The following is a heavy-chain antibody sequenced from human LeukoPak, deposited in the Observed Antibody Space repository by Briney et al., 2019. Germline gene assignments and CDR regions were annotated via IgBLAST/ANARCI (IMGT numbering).Heavy chain of an antibody. J-gene: IGHJ6*02. CDR2: IYYSGST. V-gene: IGHV4-59*08. D-gene: IGHD1-20*01. CDR1: GGSISSYY. CDR3: ARLTGSYYYYYGMDV. Sequence: SETLSLTCTVSGGSISSYYWSWIRQPPGKGLEWIGYIYYSGSTNYNPSPKSRVTISVDTSKNQFSLKLSSVTAADTAVYYCARLTGSYYYYYGMDVWGQGTTVIVSS.